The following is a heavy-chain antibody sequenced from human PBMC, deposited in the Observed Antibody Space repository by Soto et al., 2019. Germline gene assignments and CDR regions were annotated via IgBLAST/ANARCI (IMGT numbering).Heavy chain of an antibody. V-gene: IGHV3-23*01. Sequence: GGCLRLSCAASAFSFSSHAMSWVRQPPGKGLEWVSAVGGSGSSTYYADSVKGRFTIFRDNSKNTLYMEMNSLRAEATAVSYCAQHQRTTPRQLWFFDYWGQRPLVTVSS. D-gene: IGHD5-18*01. J-gene: IGHJ4*02. CDR3: AQHQRTTPRQLWFFDY. CDR2: VGGSGSST. CDR1: AFSFSSHA.